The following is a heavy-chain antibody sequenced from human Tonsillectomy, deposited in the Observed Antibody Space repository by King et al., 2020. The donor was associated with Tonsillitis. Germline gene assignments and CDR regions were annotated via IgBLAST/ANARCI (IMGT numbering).Heavy chain of an antibody. Sequence: VQLVESGGGVVQPGRSLRLSCAASGFTFSNYGMHWVRQAPGKGLEWVALIAYDASYENYADSVKGRFAIARDNPKNTLYLEMNSLRVEDTSVYYCAKDGIALSDWYFDLWGRGTLVTVSS. D-gene: IGHD3-16*02. CDR1: GFTFSNYG. V-gene: IGHV3-30*18. CDR3: AKDGIALSDWYFDL. J-gene: IGHJ2*01. CDR2: IAYDASYE.